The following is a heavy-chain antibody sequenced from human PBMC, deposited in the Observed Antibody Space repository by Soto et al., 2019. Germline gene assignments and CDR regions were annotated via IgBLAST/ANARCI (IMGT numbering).Heavy chain of an antibody. CDR2: IWANGNNK. V-gene: IGHV3-33*01. CDR3: VRERGPFDAFDV. CDR1: GFPFSTYG. Sequence: GGSPSFSCATSGFPFSTYGMHWVRQASGKGLEWVVVIWANGNNKYYADPVRAGFTISRDNSKNTLDLQMNSLGVDDTALYYCVRERGPFDAFDVWGQGTMVTVSS. J-gene: IGHJ3*01.